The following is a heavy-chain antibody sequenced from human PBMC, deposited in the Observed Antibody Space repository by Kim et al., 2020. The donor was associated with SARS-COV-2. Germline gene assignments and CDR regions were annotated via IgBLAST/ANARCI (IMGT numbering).Heavy chain of an antibody. CDR2: ISYDGINK. CDR1: GYSFSNYA. CDR3: AQNKAPLAHIDYAMVV. J-gene: IGHJ6*02. V-gene: IGHV3-30-3*01. Sequence: GGSLRLSCAASGYSFSNYAMHWVRQAPGKGLEWVAVISYDGINKYYADSVRGRCTISRDTSHNTLNLQMNSLRAEDPAVNYCAQNKAPLAHIDYAMVVWGQGTTVIVSS.